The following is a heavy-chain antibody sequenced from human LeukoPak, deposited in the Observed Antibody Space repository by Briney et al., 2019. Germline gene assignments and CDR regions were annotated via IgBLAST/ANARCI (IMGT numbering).Heavy chain of an antibody. D-gene: IGHD2-15*01. CDR2: IRYDGSNK. Sequence: PGGSLRLSCAASGFTFSSYGMHWVRQAPGKGLEGVAFIRYDGSNKYYADSVKGRFTISRDNSKNTLYLQMNSLRAEDTAVYYCAKVDCSGGSCYPTSYYYCYYMDVWGKGTTVTISS. J-gene: IGHJ6*03. CDR3: AKVDCSGGSCYPTSYYYCYYMDV. V-gene: IGHV3-30*02. CDR1: GFTFSSYG.